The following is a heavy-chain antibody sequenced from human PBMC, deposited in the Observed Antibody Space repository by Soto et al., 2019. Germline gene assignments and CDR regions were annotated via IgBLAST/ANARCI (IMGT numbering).Heavy chain of an antibody. CDR2: ISGSGGST. J-gene: IGHJ5*02. V-gene: IGHV3-23*01. CDR1: GFTFSSYA. D-gene: IGHD1-7*01. CDR3: ARDRLPSELNGA. Sequence: EVQLLESGGGLVQPGGSLRLSCAASGFTFSSYAMSWVRQAPGKGLEWVSAISGSGGSTHYADSVQGRFTISRDNSKNTLYLQMNSLRAEDTAVYYCARDRLPSELNGAWGQGTLVTVSS.